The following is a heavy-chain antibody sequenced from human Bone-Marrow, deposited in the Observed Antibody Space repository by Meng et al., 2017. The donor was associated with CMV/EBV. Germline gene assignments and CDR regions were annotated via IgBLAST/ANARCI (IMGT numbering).Heavy chain of an antibody. CDR3: AKGRGGSSWYGAADDY. V-gene: IGHV3-23*01. D-gene: IGHD6-13*01. J-gene: IGHJ4*02. CDR1: GFTFSSYG. CDR2: ISGSGGNT. Sequence: GESLKISCAASGFTFSSYGMHWVRQAPGKGLEWVEAISGSGGNTYYANSVKGRFTISRDNSNNTLYLQRNSPRVEDTAVYYCAKGRGGSSWYGAADDYWGQGTLVTVSS.